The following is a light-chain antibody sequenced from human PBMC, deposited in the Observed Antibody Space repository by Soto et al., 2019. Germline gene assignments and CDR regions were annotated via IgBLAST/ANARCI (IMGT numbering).Light chain of an antibody. CDR3: QQYNNWPPYP. J-gene: IGKJ2*01. V-gene: IGKV3-15*01. Sequence: EIVMTQSPATLSVSPGERATLSCRASQSVSSKLAWYQQKPGQAPRLLIYGASTRATGIPARFSGSGSGTEFTLTISSLQSEDFAVYYCQQYNNWPPYPFGQGTKLEIK. CDR1: QSVSSK. CDR2: GAS.